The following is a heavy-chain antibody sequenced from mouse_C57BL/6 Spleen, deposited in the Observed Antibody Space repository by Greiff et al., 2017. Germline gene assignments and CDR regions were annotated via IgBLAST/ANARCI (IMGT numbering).Heavy chain of an antibody. J-gene: IGHJ4*01. D-gene: IGHD2-4*01. CDR1: GFTFSSYG. Sequence: VQLQQSGGDLVKPGGSLKLSCAASGFTFSSYGMSWVRQTPDKRLEWVATISSGGSYTYYPDSVKGRFTIYRDNAKNTLYLQMSSLNSEDTAMYYCARRDDYDRGYAMDYWGQGTSVTVSS. CDR3: ARRDDYDRGYAMDY. V-gene: IGHV5-6*01. CDR2: ISSGGSYT.